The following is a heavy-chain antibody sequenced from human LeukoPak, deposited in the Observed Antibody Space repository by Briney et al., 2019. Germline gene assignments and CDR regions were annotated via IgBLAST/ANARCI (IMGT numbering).Heavy chain of an antibody. J-gene: IGHJ4*02. V-gene: IGHV4-59*11. Sequence: PSETLTLTCTVSNDSISPLYWGWIRQPPGKGLEFIGYIFYSRTTNFNPSLKSRVTLSVDTSKNQFSLRLNSVTAADTAVYYCARGGSAAKYYFDSWGQGTLVTVSS. CDR1: NDSISPLY. D-gene: IGHD6-13*01. CDR2: IFYSRTT. CDR3: ARGGSAAKYYFDS.